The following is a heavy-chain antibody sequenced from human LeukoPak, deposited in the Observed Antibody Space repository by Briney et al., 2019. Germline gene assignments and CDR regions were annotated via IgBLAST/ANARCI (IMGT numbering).Heavy chain of an antibody. V-gene: IGHV4-34*01. D-gene: IGHD5-24*01. CDR1: GGSFSGYY. CDR2: INHSGST. Sequence: SETLSLTCAVYGGSFSGYYWSWIRQPPGKGLEWIGEINHSGSTNYNPSLKSRVTISVDTSKNQFSLKLSSVTAADTAVYYCARVRDGYNYVGYWGQGTLVTVSS. CDR3: ARVRDGYNYVGY. J-gene: IGHJ4*02.